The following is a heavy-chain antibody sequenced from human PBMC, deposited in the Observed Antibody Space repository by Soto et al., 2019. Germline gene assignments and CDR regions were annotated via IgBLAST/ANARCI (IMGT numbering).Heavy chain of an antibody. CDR2: ISLDGSRT. J-gene: IGHJ3*01. CDR1: GFTFSTYW. CDR3: VRDRDFYDGRGYASPGDAFDV. Sequence: EVQLVESGGGLVQPGGSLRPPCAGPGFTFSTYWIHWVRQVPGKGLFWGSVISLDGSRTGYADSLKGRFTISRDNAKNTLYLQMRSLRAEESAVYFCVRDRDFYDGRGYASPGDAFDVWGQGTVVSVSS. D-gene: IGHD3-22*01. V-gene: IGHV3-74*01.